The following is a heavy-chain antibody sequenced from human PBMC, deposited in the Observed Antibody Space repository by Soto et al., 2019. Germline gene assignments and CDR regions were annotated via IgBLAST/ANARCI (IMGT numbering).Heavy chain of an antibody. D-gene: IGHD6-6*01. V-gene: IGHV3-64*01. Sequence: EVQLVESGGGLVQPGGSLRLSCAASGFTFSSYAMHWVRQAPGKGLEYVSAISSNGGSTYYANSVKGRFTISRDNSKNPLYLQMGSLRAEDMAVYYCARRGVYSSSPLNYYYYYMDVWGKGTTVTVSS. CDR2: ISSNGGST. J-gene: IGHJ6*03. CDR3: ARRGVYSSSPLNYYYYYMDV. CDR1: GFTFSSYA.